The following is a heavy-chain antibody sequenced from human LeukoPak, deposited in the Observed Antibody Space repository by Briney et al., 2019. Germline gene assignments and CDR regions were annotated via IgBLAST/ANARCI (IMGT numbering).Heavy chain of an antibody. Sequence: GGSLRLSCAASGFIFSSYGMHWVRQAPGKGLEWVAFIRHDGSNKYYADSVKGRCTISRDNSKNTLYLQMNSLRAEDTAVYYCARDNYDSSGPYYFDYWGQGTLVTVSS. J-gene: IGHJ4*02. D-gene: IGHD3-22*01. CDR1: GFIFSSYG. CDR3: ARDNYDSSGPYYFDY. CDR2: IRHDGSNK. V-gene: IGHV3-30*02.